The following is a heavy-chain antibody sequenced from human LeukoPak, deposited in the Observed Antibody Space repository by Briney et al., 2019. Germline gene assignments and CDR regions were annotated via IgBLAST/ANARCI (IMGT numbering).Heavy chain of an antibody. D-gene: IGHD3-22*01. Sequence: ASVKVSCKASGGTFSSYAISWVRQAPGQGLEWMGGIIPIFGTANYAQKFQGRVTITADESTSTAYMELSSLRSEDTAVYYCARDLSHRDSSGYADAFDIWGQGTMVTVSS. V-gene: IGHV1-69*13. CDR3: ARDLSHRDSSGYADAFDI. J-gene: IGHJ3*02. CDR1: GGTFSSYA. CDR2: IIPIFGTA.